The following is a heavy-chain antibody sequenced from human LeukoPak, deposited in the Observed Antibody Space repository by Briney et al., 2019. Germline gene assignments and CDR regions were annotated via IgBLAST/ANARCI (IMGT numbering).Heavy chain of an antibody. CDR3: AKHQLVGYGYFDP. J-gene: IGHJ2*01. CDR1: GFTLSRHW. CDR2: IKQDGAEK. D-gene: IGHD6-13*01. Sequence: GGSLRLSYAASGFTLSRHWVSWVRQAPGKGLEWVANIKQDGAEKYYVDSVKGRFTISRDNATKSLYLEMDSLRAEDTAVYYSAKHQLVGYGYFDPWGRGTLVTVSS. V-gene: IGHV3-7*02.